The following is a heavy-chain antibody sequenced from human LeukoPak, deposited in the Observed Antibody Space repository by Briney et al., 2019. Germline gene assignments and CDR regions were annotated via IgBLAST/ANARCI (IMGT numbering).Heavy chain of an antibody. J-gene: IGHJ4*02. V-gene: IGHV3-72*01. D-gene: IGHD3-10*01. CDR2: SRNEGHSYST. CDR3: VALLRGIGY. CDR1: GFAFSDHY. Sequence: GGSLRLSCAVSGFAFSDHYMDWVRQAPGKGLEWIGRSRNEGHSYSTDFAASVRGRASLSRDHSRNSLYLQINSLRTDDTAVYYCVALLRGIGYWGQGTLVTVSS.